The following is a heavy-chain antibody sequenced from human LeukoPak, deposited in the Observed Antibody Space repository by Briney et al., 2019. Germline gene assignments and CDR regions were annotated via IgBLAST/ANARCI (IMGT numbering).Heavy chain of an antibody. Sequence: ASVKVSCKASGYPFISYVIDWVRQAPGQKLEGMGWINPDNGNAEYSPKFQGRITITRDPSATTAYMGLSSLISEDMAMYYCAKDRGGTGDFDYWGQGTLVTVSS. CDR1: GYPFISYV. CDR2: INPDNGNA. CDR3: AKDRGGTGDFDY. V-gene: IGHV1-3*01. J-gene: IGHJ4*02. D-gene: IGHD3-10*01.